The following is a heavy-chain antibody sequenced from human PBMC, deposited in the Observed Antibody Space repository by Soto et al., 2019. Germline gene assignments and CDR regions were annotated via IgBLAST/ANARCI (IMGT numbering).Heavy chain of an antibody. Sequence: GGSLRLSCAASGFTFSSYGMHWVRQAPCKGLEWVAVISYDGSNKYYADSAKGRFTISRDNSKNTLYLQMNSLRAEDTAVYYCAKARSGYYYYYGMDVWGQGTRVTVS. CDR1: GFTFSSYG. CDR3: AKARSGYYYYYGMDV. D-gene: IGHD3-3*01. J-gene: IGHJ6*02. V-gene: IGHV3-30*18. CDR2: ISYDGSNK.